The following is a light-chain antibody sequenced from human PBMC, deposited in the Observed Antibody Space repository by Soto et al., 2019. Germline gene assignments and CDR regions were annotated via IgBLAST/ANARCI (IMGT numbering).Light chain of an antibody. V-gene: IGKV1-9*01. CDR3: QHRHSYPIT. CDR1: QGIGIY. Sequence: DIQLTRSPSFLSASVGDRVTITCRASQGIGIYLAWYQQKPGKAPNLLIHSASTLQSGVPPRFSGSGSGTEFTLTINNLQPEDFATYYCQHRHSYPITFGQGTRLEI. CDR2: SAS. J-gene: IGKJ5*01.